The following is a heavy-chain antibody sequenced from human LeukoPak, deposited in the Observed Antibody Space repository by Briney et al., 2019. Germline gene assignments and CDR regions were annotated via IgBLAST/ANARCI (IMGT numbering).Heavy chain of an antibody. V-gene: IGHV1-46*01. CDR1: GYTFTSYN. CDR2: INSSGGST. J-gene: IGHJ5*02. Sequence: ASVKVSCKASGYTFTSYNMYWVRQAPGQGLEWMGIINSSGGSTNYAQKFQGRVTMTRDTSTSTDYMELSSLRSEDTAVYYCARAVHNWNYLNWFDPWGQGTLVTVSS. D-gene: IGHD1-7*01. CDR3: ARAVHNWNYLNWFDP.